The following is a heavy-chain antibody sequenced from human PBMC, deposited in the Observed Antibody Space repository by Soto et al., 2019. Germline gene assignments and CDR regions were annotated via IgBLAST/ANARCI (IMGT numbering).Heavy chain of an antibody. V-gene: IGHV1-3*01. D-gene: IGHD2-2*01. J-gene: IGHJ5*02. CDR1: GYTFSTYA. CDR2: IHAGNGDT. Sequence: QVPLMQSGAEVKKPGASVKVSCKASGYTFSTYAVQWVRQAPGQSLEWIGWIHAGNGDTKYSQKFHDRVTITRDTSASTTYMELSSLRSEDTAVYYCARVPRYTSDIVEVPAVMFEDWFVPWGQGTLVTVSS. CDR3: ARVPRYTSDIVEVPAVMFEDWFVP.